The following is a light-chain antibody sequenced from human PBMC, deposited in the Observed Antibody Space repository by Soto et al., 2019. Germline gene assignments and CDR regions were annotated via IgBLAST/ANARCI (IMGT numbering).Light chain of an antibody. J-gene: IGKJ4*01. CDR2: DAS. V-gene: IGKV3-11*01. CDR3: QQRSNWPPALT. Sequence: EIVLTQSPATLSLSPCERATLSCRASQSVSSYLAWYQQKPGHAPRLLIYDASNRATGIPARFSGSGSGTDFTLTISSLEPEDFAVDYCQQRSNWPPALTFGGGTKVEIK. CDR1: QSVSSY.